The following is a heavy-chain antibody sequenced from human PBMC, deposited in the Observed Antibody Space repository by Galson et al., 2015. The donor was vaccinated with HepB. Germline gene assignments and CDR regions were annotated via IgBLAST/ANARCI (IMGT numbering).Heavy chain of an antibody. J-gene: IGHJ6*03. CDR3: AKDYEAGDEGFLGWDHMDV. CDR1: GFTFDDYA. D-gene: IGHD3-3*01. V-gene: IGHV3-9*01. CDR2: ISWNSGSI. Sequence: SLRLSCAASGFTFDDYAMHWVRQAPGKGLEWVSGISWNSGSIGYADSVKGRFTISRDNAKNSLYLQMNSLRAEDTALYYCAKDYEAGDEGFLGWDHMDVWGKGTPVTVSS.